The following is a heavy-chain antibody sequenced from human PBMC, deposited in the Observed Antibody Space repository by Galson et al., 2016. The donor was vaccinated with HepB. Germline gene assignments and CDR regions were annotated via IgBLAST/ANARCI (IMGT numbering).Heavy chain of an antibody. CDR1: GFTFSNYG. D-gene: IGHD4-23*01. CDR2: IWYDGNNK. V-gene: IGHV3-33*01. J-gene: IGHJ4*02. Sequence: SLRLSCAASGFTFSNYGIHWVRQAPGKGLEWVAVIWYDGNNKYYAHSVKGRFTISRDNSKTTLYLQMNSLRGEDTAVYYCARDVTVAGTVLDYWGQGILVTVSS. CDR3: ARDVTVAGTVLDY.